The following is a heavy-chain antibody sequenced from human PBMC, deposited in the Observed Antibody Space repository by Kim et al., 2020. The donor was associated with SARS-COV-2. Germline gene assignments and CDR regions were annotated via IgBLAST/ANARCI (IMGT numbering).Heavy chain of an antibody. CDR2: IFGDGRT. Sequence: GGSLRLSCVASGFIVNNHYMTWVRQAPGKGLEWVSIIFGDGRTYYADSVKGRFTISSDSPKSTIYLQMNSLRAEDTAIYYCAKWSDLGSAYTPVDTDAFDAWGPGTMVTISS. V-gene: IGHV3-53*05. CDR3: AKWSDLGSAYTPVDTDAFDA. CDR1: GFIVNNHY. J-gene: IGHJ3*01. D-gene: IGHD5-18*01.